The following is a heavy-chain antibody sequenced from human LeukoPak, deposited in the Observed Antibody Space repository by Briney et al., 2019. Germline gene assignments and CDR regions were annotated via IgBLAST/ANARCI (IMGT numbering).Heavy chain of an antibody. J-gene: IGHJ5*02. CDR2: INLNSGGT. V-gene: IGHV1-2*02. Sequence: GASVKVSCKASGYTFTDYYMHWVRQAPGQGLEWMGWINLNSGGTNYAQKFQGRVTMTRDTSISTAYMELSRLRSDDTAVYYCARGDSSGWYNWFDPWGQGTLVTVSS. CDR3: ARGDSSGWYNWFDP. D-gene: IGHD6-19*01. CDR1: GYTFTDYY.